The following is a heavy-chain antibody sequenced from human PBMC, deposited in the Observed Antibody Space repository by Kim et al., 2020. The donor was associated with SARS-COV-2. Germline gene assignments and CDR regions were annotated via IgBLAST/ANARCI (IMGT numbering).Heavy chain of an antibody. Sequence: GESLKISCKGSGYSFTSYWISWVRQMPGKGLEWMGRIDPSDSYTNYSPSFQGHVTISADKSISTAYLQWSSLKASDTAMYYCARLYVHYDYVWGSYRNYGIDVWGQGTTVTVSS. V-gene: IGHV5-10-1*01. J-gene: IGHJ6*02. CDR3: ARLYVHYDYVWGSYRNYGIDV. CDR2: IDPSDSYT. D-gene: IGHD3-16*02. CDR1: GYSFTSYW.